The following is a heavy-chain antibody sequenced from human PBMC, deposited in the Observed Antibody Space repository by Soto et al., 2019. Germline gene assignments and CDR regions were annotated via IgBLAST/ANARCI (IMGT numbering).Heavy chain of an antibody. V-gene: IGHV3-74*01. Sequence: GGSLRLSCAASGFTFSSYWMHWVRQAPGKGLVWVSRINSDGSSTSYADSVKGRFTISRDNAKNTLYLQMNSLRAEDTAVYYCARAPYQSAPPGYWGQGTLVTVSP. D-gene: IGHD2-2*01. CDR1: GFTFSSYW. J-gene: IGHJ4*02. CDR2: INSDGSST. CDR3: ARAPYQSAPPGY.